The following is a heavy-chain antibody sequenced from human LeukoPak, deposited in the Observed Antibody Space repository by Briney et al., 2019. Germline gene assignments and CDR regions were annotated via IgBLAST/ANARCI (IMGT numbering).Heavy chain of an antibody. D-gene: IGHD6-13*01. V-gene: IGHV1-2*02. J-gene: IGHJ4*02. CDR1: EYTFTSYY. Sequence: ASVKVSCKASEYTFTSYYMHWVRQAPGQGLEWVGWINPNSGGTSYAQKFQGRVTMTRDTSISTAYMDLSRLRSDDTAVYYCARVTSYSSTWLPGYWGQGTLVTVSS. CDR2: INPNSGGT. CDR3: ARVTSYSSTWLPGY.